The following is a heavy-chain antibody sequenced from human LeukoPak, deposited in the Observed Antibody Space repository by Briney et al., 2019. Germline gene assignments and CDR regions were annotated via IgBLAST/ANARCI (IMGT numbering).Heavy chain of an antibody. D-gene: IGHD5-12*01. CDR2: LHADGSEK. V-gene: IGHV3-7*01. Sequence: GGSLRLSCAASGFSLSGYWMSWVRQAPGKGLEWVARLHADGSEKYYEGSVKGRFTISGDNAKNSLYLQMNSLRVEDTAVYYCARGGYSFDYLGQGTLVTVSS. CDR3: ARGGYSFDY. J-gene: IGHJ4*02. CDR1: GFSLSGYW.